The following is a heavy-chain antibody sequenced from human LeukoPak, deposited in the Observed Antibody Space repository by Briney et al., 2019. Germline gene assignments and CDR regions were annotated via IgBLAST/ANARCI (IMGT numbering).Heavy chain of an antibody. CDR2: ISSSGNTI. V-gene: IGHV3-48*03. CDR1: GFTFSSYE. D-gene: IGHD3-16*02. Sequence: GGSLRLSCAASGFTFSSYEMNWVRQAPGKGPEWVSYISSSGNTIYYTDSVKGRFTISRDNAKNSLSLQLNSLRADDTAVYYVVLSYQGFFDHWGQGTLVTVSS. CDR3: VLSYQGFFDH. J-gene: IGHJ4*02.